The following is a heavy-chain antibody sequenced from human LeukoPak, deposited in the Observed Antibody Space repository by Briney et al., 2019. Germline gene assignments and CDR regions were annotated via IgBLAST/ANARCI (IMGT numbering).Heavy chain of an antibody. CDR2: FGPEDGET. D-gene: IGHD6-19*01. Sequence: ASVTVSCKVSGYTLTELSMHWVRQAPGKGLEWMGGFGPEDGETIYAQKFQGRVTMTEDTSTDTAYMELSSLRSEDTAVYYCATGKVAAPDAFDIWGQGTMVTVSS. CDR1: GYTLTELS. J-gene: IGHJ3*02. V-gene: IGHV1-24*01. CDR3: ATGKVAAPDAFDI.